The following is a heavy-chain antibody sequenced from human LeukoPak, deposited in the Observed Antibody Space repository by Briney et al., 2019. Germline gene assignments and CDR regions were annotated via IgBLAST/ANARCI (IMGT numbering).Heavy chain of an antibody. CDR2: IKPNSGGT. Sequence: GASMKVSCKASGYTFIGYYLHWVRQAPGQGLEWMGWIKPNSGGTNYAQKFQGRVTMTRDTSISTAYMELSRLRSDDTAVYYCARGKGIAAGYYMDVWGKGTTVTVSS. CDR1: GYTFIGYY. D-gene: IGHD6-13*01. J-gene: IGHJ6*03. V-gene: IGHV1-2*02. CDR3: ARGKGIAAGYYMDV.